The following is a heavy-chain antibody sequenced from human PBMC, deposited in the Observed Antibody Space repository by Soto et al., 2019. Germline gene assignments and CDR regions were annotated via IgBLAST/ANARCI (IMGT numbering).Heavy chain of an antibody. Sequence: QVQLVQSGAEVKKPGASVKVSCKASGYTFTSYGISWVRQAPGQGLEWMGWTSADNGYTNDAQKLQGRVTITTDTPTSTAYMELRSLRSDDTAVYYCARGGYQLLWASGAPDAFDIWGQGTMVTVSS. V-gene: IGHV1-18*01. CDR2: TSADNGYT. J-gene: IGHJ3*02. D-gene: IGHD2-2*01. CDR3: ARGGYQLLWASGAPDAFDI. CDR1: GYTFTSYG.